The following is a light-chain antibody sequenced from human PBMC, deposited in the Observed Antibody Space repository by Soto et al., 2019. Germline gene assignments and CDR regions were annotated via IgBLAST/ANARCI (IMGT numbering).Light chain of an antibody. Sequence: EIVLTQSPATLSLSPGERATLSCRASQSVGSSLAWYQQKPGQAPRLLINDSSNRATGIPARFSGSGSGTDFTLTISSLEPEDFAVYYCQQRIDWPLTFGGGTKVEIK. J-gene: IGKJ4*01. V-gene: IGKV3-11*01. CDR3: QQRIDWPLT. CDR1: QSVGSS. CDR2: DSS.